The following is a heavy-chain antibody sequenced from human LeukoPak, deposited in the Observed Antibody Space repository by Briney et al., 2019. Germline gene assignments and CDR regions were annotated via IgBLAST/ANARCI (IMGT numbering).Heavy chain of an antibody. V-gene: IGHV3-23*01. Sequence: GSPRLSCAASGFTFNSYAMSWVRQAPGKGLEWVSGISGSGDSTYYADSVKGRFTISRDNSKNTLYLQMNSLRAEDTAVYYCAKVLAKAYYDFWSGYPYFDYWGQGTLVTVSS. CDR3: AKVLAKAYYDFWSGYPYFDY. CDR2: ISGSGDST. J-gene: IGHJ4*02. D-gene: IGHD3-3*01. CDR1: GFTFNSYA.